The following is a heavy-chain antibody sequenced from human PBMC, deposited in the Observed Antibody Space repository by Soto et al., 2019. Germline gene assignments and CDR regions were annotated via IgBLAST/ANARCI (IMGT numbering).Heavy chain of an antibody. CDR1: GLPLRTFK. CDR3: VGEYFCYDRTCQED. D-gene: IGHD3-22*01. J-gene: IGHJ4*02. Sequence: PGGPRRLSCAGSGLPLRTFKMTWVGQAPGRGLEWIARITISGLALNYADSLRGRFPISRENSKSQVIQQMNSLKAEETAIYNCVGEYFCYDRTCQEDWGQGTLVTVSS. CDR2: ITISGLAL. V-gene: IGHV3-48*03.